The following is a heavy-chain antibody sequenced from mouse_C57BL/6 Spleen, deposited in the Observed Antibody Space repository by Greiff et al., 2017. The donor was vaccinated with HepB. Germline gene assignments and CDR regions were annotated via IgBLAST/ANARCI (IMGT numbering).Heavy chain of an antibody. J-gene: IGHJ4*01. V-gene: IGHV7-1*01. CDR3: ARDAYYGSRAYYAMDY. CDR2: SRNKANDYTT. D-gene: IGHD1-1*01. Sequence: EVQGVESGGGLVQSGRSLRLSCATSGFTFSDFYMEWVRQAPGKGLEWIAASRNKANDYTTEYSASVKGRFIVSRDTSQSILYLQMNALRAEDTAIYYCARDAYYGSRAYYAMDYWGQGTSVTVSS. CDR1: GFTFSDFY.